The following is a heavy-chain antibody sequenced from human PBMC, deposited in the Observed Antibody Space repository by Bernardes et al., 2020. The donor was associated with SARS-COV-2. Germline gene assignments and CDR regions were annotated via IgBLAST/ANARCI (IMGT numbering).Heavy chain of an antibody. CDR1: GFNFTIYA. Sequence: GWSLRLSCAASGFNFTIYAMSWVRQAPGKGLEWLASISGNGTTKYYADSVKGRFTTFRDNSRNTVSLQMNRLRAEDTAVYYCAKSLPCNGDCYSDYWGQGTLVPFSS. D-gene: IGHD2-21*02. CDR2: ISGNGTTK. J-gene: IGHJ4*02. V-gene: IGHV3-23*01. CDR3: AKSLPCNGDCYSDY.